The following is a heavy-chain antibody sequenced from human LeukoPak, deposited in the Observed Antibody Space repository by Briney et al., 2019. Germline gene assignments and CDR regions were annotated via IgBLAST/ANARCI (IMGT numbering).Heavy chain of an antibody. CDR1: GYTLTELS. CDR3: ATGIAVAGTGYFQH. Sequence: ASVKVSCKVSGYTLTELSMHWVRQAPGKGLEWMGGFDPEDGETIYAQKFQGRVTMTEDTSTDTAYTELSSLRSEDTAVYYCATGIAVAGTGYFQHWGQGTLVTVSS. CDR2: FDPEDGET. D-gene: IGHD6-19*01. J-gene: IGHJ1*01. V-gene: IGHV1-24*01.